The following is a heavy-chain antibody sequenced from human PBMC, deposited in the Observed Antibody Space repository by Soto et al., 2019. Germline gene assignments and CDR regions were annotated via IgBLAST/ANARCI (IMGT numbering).Heavy chain of an antibody. V-gene: IGHV3-23*01. CDR1: GFTFSSYA. J-gene: IGHJ4*02. D-gene: IGHD2-21*02. CDR3: AKAQGGHIVVVTAIQTLYFDY. Sequence: GGSLRLSCAASGFTFSSYAMSWVRQAPGKGLEWVSATSGSGGSTYYADSVKGRFTISRDNSKNTLYLQMNSLRAEDTAVYYCAKAQGGHIVVVTAIQTLYFDYWGQGTLVTVSS. CDR2: TSGSGGST.